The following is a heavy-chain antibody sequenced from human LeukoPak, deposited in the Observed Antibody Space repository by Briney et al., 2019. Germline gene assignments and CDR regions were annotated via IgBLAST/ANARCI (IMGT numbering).Heavy chain of an antibody. CDR3: AKAPGYCSGGSCYDY. Sequence: PGGSLRLSCAASGFTFSSYAMSWVRQAPGKRLEWVSVISGSGGSTHYADSVKGRFSISRDNSKNTVYLQMKSLRADDTAVYYCAKAPGYCSGGSCYDYWGQGTLVTVSS. J-gene: IGHJ4*02. D-gene: IGHD2-15*01. V-gene: IGHV3-23*01. CDR1: GFTFSSYA. CDR2: ISGSGGST.